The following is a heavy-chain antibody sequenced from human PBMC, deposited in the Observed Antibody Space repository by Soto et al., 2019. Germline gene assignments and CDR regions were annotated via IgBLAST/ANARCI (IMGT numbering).Heavy chain of an antibody. CDR2: IVPVFGRP. V-gene: IGHV1-69*13. Sequence: ASVKLSCKASGGSFSNFGISWVRQAPGEGLEWTGGIVPVFGRPNYAQRFRGRLTITADESTSTGYMELISLRSDDTAVYYCAREGSGYNFWGQGTQVTVSS. CDR1: GGSFSNFG. CDR3: AREGSGYNF. D-gene: IGHD5-18*01. J-gene: IGHJ4*02.